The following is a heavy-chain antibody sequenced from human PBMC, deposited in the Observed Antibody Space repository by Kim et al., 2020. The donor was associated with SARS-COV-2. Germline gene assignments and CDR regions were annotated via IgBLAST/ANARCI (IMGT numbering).Heavy chain of an antibody. Sequence: GGSLRLSCAASGFTFDDYAMHWVRQAPGKGLEWVSGISWDSGSIAYADSVKGRFTISRDNAKNSLYLQMNSLRAEDTALYFCVKARCGSGFSNYGMDVWGQGTTVTVSS. CDR1: GFTFDDYA. D-gene: IGHD3-3*01. CDR2: ISWDSGSI. J-gene: IGHJ6*02. V-gene: IGHV3-9*01. CDR3: VKARCGSGFSNYGMDV.